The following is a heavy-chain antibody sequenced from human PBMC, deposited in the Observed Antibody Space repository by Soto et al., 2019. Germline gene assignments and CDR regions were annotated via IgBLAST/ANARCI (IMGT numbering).Heavy chain of an antibody. Sequence: ASVKVSCKASGYTFTSYYMHWVRRAPGRGLEWMGIINPSGGSTSYAQKFQGRVTMTRDTSTSTVYMELSSLRSEDTAVYYCARGAGGNYYDSSGYYGDAFDIWGQGTMVTVSS. CDR2: INPSGGST. D-gene: IGHD3-22*01. J-gene: IGHJ3*02. CDR1: GYTFTSYY. V-gene: IGHV1-46*01. CDR3: ARGAGGNYYDSSGYYGDAFDI.